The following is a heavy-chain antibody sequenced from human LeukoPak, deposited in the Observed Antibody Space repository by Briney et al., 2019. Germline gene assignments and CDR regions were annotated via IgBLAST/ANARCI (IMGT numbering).Heavy chain of an antibody. J-gene: IGHJ4*02. V-gene: IGHV4-59*01. CDR3: ARGIVYYDSSGYYHDHFDY. D-gene: IGHD3-22*01. Sequence: SETLSLTCTVSGGSISSYYWSWIRQPPGKGLEWIGYIYYSGSTNYNPSLKSRVTISVDTSKNQFSLKLSSVTAADTAVYYCARGIVYYDSSGYYHDHFDYWGQGTLVTVSS. CDR2: IYYSGST. CDR1: GGSISSYY.